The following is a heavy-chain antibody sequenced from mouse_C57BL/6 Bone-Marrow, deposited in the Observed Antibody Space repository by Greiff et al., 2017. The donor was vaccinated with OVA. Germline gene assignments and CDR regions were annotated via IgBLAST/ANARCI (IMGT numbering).Heavy chain of an antibody. CDR1: GYTFTDYY. CDR2: INPNNGGT. V-gene: IGHV1-26*01. J-gene: IGHJ3*01. Sequence: VQLQQSGPELVKPGASVKISCKASGYTFTDYYMNWVKQSHGKSLEWIGDINPNNGGTSYNQKFKGKATLTVDKSSSTAYMELRSLTSEDSAVYYCARRKLGWFAYWGQGTLVTVSA. CDR3: ARRKLGWFAY.